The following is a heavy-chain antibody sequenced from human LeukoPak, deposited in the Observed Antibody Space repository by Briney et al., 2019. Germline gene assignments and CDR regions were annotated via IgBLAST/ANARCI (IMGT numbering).Heavy chain of an antibody. J-gene: IGHJ4*02. D-gene: IGHD2-2*01. CDR2: ICSGGNT. Sequence: PGGSLRLSCAASGFTVSINYMSWVRQAPGKGLEWVSVICSGGNTYYADSVKGRFTISRDNSKNTVYLQMNSLRAEDTAVYYCARGETSSYDYWGQGTLVTVSS. CDR1: GFTVSINY. CDR3: ARGETSSYDY. V-gene: IGHV3-53*01.